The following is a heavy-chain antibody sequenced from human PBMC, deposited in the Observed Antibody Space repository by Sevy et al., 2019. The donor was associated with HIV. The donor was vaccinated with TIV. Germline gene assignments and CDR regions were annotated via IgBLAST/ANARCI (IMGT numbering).Heavy chain of an antibody. V-gene: IGHV1-2*06. CDR2: VTPNSGAR. CDR1: GYNFY. J-gene: IGHJ5*02. Sequence: ASVKVSCKASGYNFYIHWVRQAPGQGLEWMGRVTPNSGARSYAQKFQDRVAMTMDTSINTAYMELSGLQSDDTAIYYCAGQSLGWYNWFGPWGQGTLVTVSS. D-gene: IGHD6-19*01. CDR3: AGQSLGWYNWFGP.